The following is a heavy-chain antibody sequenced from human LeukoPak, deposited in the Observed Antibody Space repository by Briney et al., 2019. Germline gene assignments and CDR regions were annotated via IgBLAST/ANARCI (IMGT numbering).Heavy chain of an antibody. Sequence: PGGSLRLSCAASGFTFSSYSMNWVRQAPGKGLEWVSSISSSSSYTYYVDSVKGRFTISRDNAKNSLYLQMNSLRAEDTAVYYCARDLGYSSGPNYWGQGTRVTVSS. CDR1: GFTFSSYS. D-gene: IGHD6-19*01. CDR2: ISSSSSYT. V-gene: IGHV3-21*01. J-gene: IGHJ4*02. CDR3: ARDLGYSSGPNY.